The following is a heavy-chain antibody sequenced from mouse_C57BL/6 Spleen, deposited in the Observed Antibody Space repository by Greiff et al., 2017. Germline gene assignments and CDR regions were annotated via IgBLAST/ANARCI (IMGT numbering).Heavy chain of an antibody. Sequence: EVQLVESGPGLVKPSQSLSLTCSVTGYSITSGYYWNWIRQFPGNKLEWMGYISYDGSNNYNPSLKNRISITRDTSKNQFFLKLNSVTTEDTATYYCARKVGSRYFDYWGQGTTLTVSS. CDR1: GYSITSGYY. J-gene: IGHJ2*01. CDR3: ARKVGSRYFDY. V-gene: IGHV3-6*01. CDR2: ISYDGSN. D-gene: IGHD1-1*02.